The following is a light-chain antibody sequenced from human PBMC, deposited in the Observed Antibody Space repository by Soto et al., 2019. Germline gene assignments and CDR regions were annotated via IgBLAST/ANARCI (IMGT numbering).Light chain of an antibody. Sequence: QSVLTQPASVSGSPGQSITISCSGTSSDVGAYNYVSWYRQYPGTAPKLMIYDVSNRPSGISDRFSGSKSGNTASLTISGLQAEDEADYYCSSYTISRWNVFGTGTKVTVL. CDR2: DVS. J-gene: IGLJ1*01. CDR1: SSDVGAYNY. V-gene: IGLV2-14*03. CDR3: SSYTISRWNV.